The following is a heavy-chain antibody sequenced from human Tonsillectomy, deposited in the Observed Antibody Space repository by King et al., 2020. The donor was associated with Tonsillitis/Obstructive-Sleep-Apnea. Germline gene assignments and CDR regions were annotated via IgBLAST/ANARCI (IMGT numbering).Heavy chain of an antibody. CDR3: GKDMSYDSSGNFDY. CDR1: GFTFDDYA. V-gene: IGHV3-9*01. D-gene: IGHD3-22*01. Sequence: VQLVESGGGLVQPGRSLRLSCAASGFTFDDYAMHWVRQAPGKGLEWVSGISWNSGSIGYADSVKGRFTISRDNAKNSLYLQMNSLRAEDTALYYCGKDMSYDSSGNFDYWGQGTLVTVSS. CDR2: ISWNSGSI. J-gene: IGHJ4*02.